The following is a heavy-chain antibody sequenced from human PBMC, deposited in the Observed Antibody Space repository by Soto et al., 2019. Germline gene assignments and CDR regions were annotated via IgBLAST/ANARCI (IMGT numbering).Heavy chain of an antibody. Sequence: SGQVSFKASCYTFTSYGIRWVRQAPGQGREWMGWISAYNGNTNYAQKLQGRVTMTTDTSTSTAYMELRSLRSDDTAVYYCARDGFITIFGVAMGVWFDPWGQGTLVTVSS. CDR1: CYTFTSYG. J-gene: IGHJ5*02. V-gene: IGHV1-18*04. D-gene: IGHD3-3*01. CDR3: ARDGFITIFGVAMGVWFDP. CDR2: ISAYNGNT.